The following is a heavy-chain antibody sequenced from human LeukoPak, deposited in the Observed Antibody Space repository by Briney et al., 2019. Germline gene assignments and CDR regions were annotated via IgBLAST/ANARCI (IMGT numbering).Heavy chain of an antibody. Sequence: PSETLSLTCTVSGGSISSGSYYWSWIRQPAGKGLEWIGRIYTSGSTNYNPSLKSRVTISVDTSKNQFSLKPSSVTAADTAVYYCARGPPDVDIVATTDGDDYMDVWGKGTTVTVSS. CDR3: ARGPPDVDIVATTDGDDYMDV. D-gene: IGHD5-12*01. V-gene: IGHV4-61*02. CDR1: GGSISSGSYY. CDR2: IYTSGST. J-gene: IGHJ6*03.